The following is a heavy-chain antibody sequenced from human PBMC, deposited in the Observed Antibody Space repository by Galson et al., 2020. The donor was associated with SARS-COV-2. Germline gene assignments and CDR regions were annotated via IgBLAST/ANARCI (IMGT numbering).Heavy chain of an antibody. V-gene: IGHV3-7*05. CDR1: GFTLSSYW. CDR3: ARSAAASFDY. J-gene: IGHJ4*02. D-gene: IGHD6-13*01. CDR2: IKQDGSEK. Sequence: TGGSLRLSCAASGFTLSSYWMGWVRQAPGKGLEWVANIKQDGSEKYYVDSVKGRFTISRDNAKNSLYLQMSSLRAEDTAVYFCARSAAASFDYWGQGTLVTVSS.